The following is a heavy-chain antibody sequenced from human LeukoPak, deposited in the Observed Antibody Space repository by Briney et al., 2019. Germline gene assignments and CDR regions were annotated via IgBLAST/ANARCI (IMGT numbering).Heavy chain of an antibody. CDR1: GGSISSYY. D-gene: IGHD3-16*02. CDR2: IYYSGST. J-gene: IGHJ3*02. CDR3: ARYYDYVWGSYRHDAFGI. Sequence: PSETLSLTCTVSGGSISSYYWSWIRQPPGKGLGWIGYIYYSGSTNYNPSLKSRVTISVDTSKNQFSLKLSSVTAADTAVYYCARYYDYVWGSYRHDAFGIWGQGTMVTVSS. V-gene: IGHV4-59*01.